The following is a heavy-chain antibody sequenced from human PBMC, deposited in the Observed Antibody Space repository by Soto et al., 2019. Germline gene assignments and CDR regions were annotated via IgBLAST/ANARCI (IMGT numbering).Heavy chain of an antibody. J-gene: IGHJ4*02. CDR1: GFTFSSYA. D-gene: IGHD3-22*01. V-gene: IGHV3-23*01. CDR3: ATAPRFTMKVGVIKGGVYFDY. Sequence: GGSLRLSCAASGFTFSSYAMSWVRQAPGKGLEWVSAISGSGGSTYYADSVKGRFTISRDNSKNTLYLQMNSLRAEDTAVYYCATAPRFTMKVGVIKGGVYFDYGGQGTLAPVPS. CDR2: ISGSGGST.